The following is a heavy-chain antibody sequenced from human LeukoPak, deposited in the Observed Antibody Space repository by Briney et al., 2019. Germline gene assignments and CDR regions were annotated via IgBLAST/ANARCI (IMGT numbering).Heavy chain of an antibody. CDR2: IKQDGSEK. J-gene: IGHJ4*02. D-gene: IGHD6-13*01. CDR3: AREWQGGIAAAGTRIEGDY. CDR1: GFSVSGYW. Sequence: QPGGSLRLSCAVSGFSVSGYWMTWVRQAPGKGLEWVANIKQDGSEKNYVDSVKGRFTISRDNAESSLFLQMNSLRVEDTAVYYCAREWQGGIAAAGTRIEGDYWGQGTLVAVSS. V-gene: IGHV3-7*01.